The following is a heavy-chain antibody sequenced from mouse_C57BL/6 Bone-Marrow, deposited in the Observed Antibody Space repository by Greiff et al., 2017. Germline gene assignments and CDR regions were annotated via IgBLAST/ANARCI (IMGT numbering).Heavy chain of an antibody. CDR3: ARSAITTVVAHWYFDV. V-gene: IGHV1-80*01. CDR2: IYPGDGDT. D-gene: IGHD1-1*01. CDR1: GSAFSSYW. Sequence: QVHVKQSGAELVKPGASVKLSCKASGSAFSSYWMNWVKQRPGKGLEWIGQIYPGDGDTNYNGKFKGKATLTADKSSSTAYMQLSSLTSEDSAVYFCARSAITTVVAHWYFDVWGTGTTVTVSS. J-gene: IGHJ1*03.